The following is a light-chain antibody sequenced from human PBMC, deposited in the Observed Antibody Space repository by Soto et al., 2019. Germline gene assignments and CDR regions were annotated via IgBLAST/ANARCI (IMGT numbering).Light chain of an antibody. CDR1: SSDVGKYNL. Sequence: QSALTQPASVSGSLGQSITVSCTGASSDVGKYNLVSWYQQHPGKAPKVLIFEVTKRPSGVSSRFSGSKSGNTAALTISGLQAEDEGDYYCCSYEGSGPGVLFGGGTKLTVL. CDR2: EVT. V-gene: IGLV2-23*02. J-gene: IGLJ2*01. CDR3: CSYEGSGPGVL.